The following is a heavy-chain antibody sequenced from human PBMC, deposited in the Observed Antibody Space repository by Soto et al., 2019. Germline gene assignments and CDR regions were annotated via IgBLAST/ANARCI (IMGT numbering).Heavy chain of an antibody. Sequence: EVQLVESGGGLVQPGRSLRLSCEASGLTFEDYAMHWIRQAPGKGLEWVAGINWNSGSTGYADSVKGRFTISRDNVNNSLHLEMSTLKAEDTAMYYCARGRGALTVISNWFDPWGQGNLVTVSS. CDR2: INWNSGST. J-gene: IGHJ5*02. V-gene: IGHV3-9*01. D-gene: IGHD2-21*01. CDR1: GLTFEDYA. CDR3: ARGRGALTVISNWFDP.